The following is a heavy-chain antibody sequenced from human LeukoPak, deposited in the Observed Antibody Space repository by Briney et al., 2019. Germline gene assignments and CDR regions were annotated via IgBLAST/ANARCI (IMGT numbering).Heavy chain of an antibody. D-gene: IGHD5-24*01. J-gene: IGHJ4*02. V-gene: IGHV3-11*04. CDR1: GFAFSGYY. CDR2: ISGSGSII. Sequence: GGSLRLSCAASGFAFSGYYMTWIRQAPGKGLEWVSYISGSGSIIKYADSMKGRFTISRDNAKNSLYLQMKSLRAEDTAVYYCAREARWLQSKPLDYWGQGTLVTVSS. CDR3: AREARWLQSKPLDY.